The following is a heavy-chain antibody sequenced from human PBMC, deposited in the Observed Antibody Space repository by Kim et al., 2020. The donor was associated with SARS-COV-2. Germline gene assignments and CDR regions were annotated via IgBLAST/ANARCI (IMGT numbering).Heavy chain of an antibody. D-gene: IGHD2-21*02. V-gene: IGHV3-23*01. J-gene: IGHJ4*02. CDR3: AKDQVVTAIQGRYGY. Sequence: DSVKGRFNISRDNSRNTLYLQMNRLRAEDTAVYYCAKDQVVTAIQGRYGYWGQGTLVTVSS.